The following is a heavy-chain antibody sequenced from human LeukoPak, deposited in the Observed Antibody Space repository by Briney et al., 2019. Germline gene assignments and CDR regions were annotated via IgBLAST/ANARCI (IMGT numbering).Heavy chain of an antibody. CDR3: VREDTPATANY. CDR2: ISGGGDIT. J-gene: IGHJ4*02. V-gene: IGHV3-23*01. Sequence: GGSLRLSCAASGFNFANHAMSWVRQTPGKGREWGSAISGGGDITYYADSVTGRFTISRDNSKDTLFLQMHSLRPGDTAVYYCVREDTPATANYWGQGTLVTISS. D-gene: IGHD2-21*02. CDR1: GFNFANHA.